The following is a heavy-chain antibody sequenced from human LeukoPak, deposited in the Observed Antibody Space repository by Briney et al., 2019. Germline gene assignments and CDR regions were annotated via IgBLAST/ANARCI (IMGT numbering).Heavy chain of an antibody. Sequence: PSETLSLTCAVYGGSFSGYYWSWIRQPPGKGLEWIGEINHSGSTNYNPSLKSRVTISVDTSKNQFSLKLSFVTAADTAVYYCASGYSSSWYRTNWFDPWGQGTLVTVSS. J-gene: IGHJ5*02. V-gene: IGHV4-34*01. D-gene: IGHD6-13*01. CDR1: GGSFSGYY. CDR3: ASGYSSSWYRTNWFDP. CDR2: INHSGST.